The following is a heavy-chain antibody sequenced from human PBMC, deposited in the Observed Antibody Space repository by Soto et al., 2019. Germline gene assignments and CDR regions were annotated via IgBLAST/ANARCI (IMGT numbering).Heavy chain of an antibody. CDR1: GGSISSYY. D-gene: IGHD4-17*01. V-gene: IGHV4-59*12. CDR3: ARLDYGDYGEAFDI. J-gene: IGHJ3*02. CDR2: IYYSGST. Sequence: QVQLQESGPGLVKPSETLSLTCTVSGGSISSYYWSWIRQPPGKGLEWIGYIYYSGSTNYNPSLKSRVTISVDTSKNQFSLKLSSVTAADTAVYYCARLDYGDYGEAFDIWGQGTMVTVSS.